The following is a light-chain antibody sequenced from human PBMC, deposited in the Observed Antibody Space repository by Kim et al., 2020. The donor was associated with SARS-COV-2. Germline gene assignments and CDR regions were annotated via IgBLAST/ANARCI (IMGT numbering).Light chain of an antibody. CDR2: GAF. V-gene: IGKV3-20*01. J-gene: IGKJ4*01. CDR3: QQYGSSPET. Sequence: SPGESATLSGRASQSVNSNNLAWYQRKPGQAPRLLIYGAFSRATGIPDRFSGSESGTDFTLTINRLEPEDFAVYDCQQYGSSPETFGGGTKVDIK. CDR1: QSVNSNN.